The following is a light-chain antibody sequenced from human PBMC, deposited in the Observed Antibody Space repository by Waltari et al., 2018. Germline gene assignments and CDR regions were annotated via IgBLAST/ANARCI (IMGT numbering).Light chain of an antibody. CDR1: QNINIF. V-gene: IGKV1-39*01. J-gene: IGKJ4*01. Sequence: DIQMTQSPSSLSASVGDRVTITCRASQNINIFLSWYQQRPGRAPRLLIYAASSLHSGVPSRFSGSGSGTDFTLTNASLQPEDFATYYCQQSDTFFALTFGGGTKVEI. CDR3: QQSDTFFALT. CDR2: AAS.